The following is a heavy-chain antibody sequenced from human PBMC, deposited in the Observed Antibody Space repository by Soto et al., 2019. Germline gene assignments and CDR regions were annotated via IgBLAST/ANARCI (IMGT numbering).Heavy chain of an antibody. CDR3: ARVNYYDSRNNWFDP. CDR2: IYYSGST. CDR1: GGSISSYY. V-gene: IGHV4-59*01. J-gene: IGHJ5*02. D-gene: IGHD3-22*01. Sequence: SETLSLTCTVSGGSISSYYWSWIRQPPGKGLEWIGYIYYSGSTNYNPSLKSRVTISVDTSKNQFSLKLSSVTAADTAVYYCARVNYYDSRNNWFDPWGQGTLVTVSS.